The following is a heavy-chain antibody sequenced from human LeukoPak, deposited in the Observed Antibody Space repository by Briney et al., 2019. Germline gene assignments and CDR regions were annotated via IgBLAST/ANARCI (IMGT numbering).Heavy chain of an antibody. CDR2: IKQDGSEK. CDR1: GFTFSSYW. D-gene: IGHD2-21*02. V-gene: IGHV3-7*01. CDR3: TRGDGY. Sequence: GGSLRLSCAASGFTFSSYWMNWVRQAPGKGLEWVANIKQDGSEKYYVDSVKGRFTISRDNARNSLFLRMSNLRAEDTAVYYCTRGDGYWGQGTLVTVSS. J-gene: IGHJ4*02.